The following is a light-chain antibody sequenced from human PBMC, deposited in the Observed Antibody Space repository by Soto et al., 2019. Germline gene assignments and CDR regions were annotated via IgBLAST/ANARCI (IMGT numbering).Light chain of an antibody. Sequence: DIQMTQSPSTLSASVGDRVTITCRASQSISSWVAWYQQKPGKAPKLLIYDASSLESGVPSRFSGSGSGTKFTLTITSLQPDDFATYYCQQYNSYPWTFGQGTKVEIK. CDR1: QSISSW. CDR3: QQYNSYPWT. V-gene: IGKV1-5*01. CDR2: DAS. J-gene: IGKJ1*01.